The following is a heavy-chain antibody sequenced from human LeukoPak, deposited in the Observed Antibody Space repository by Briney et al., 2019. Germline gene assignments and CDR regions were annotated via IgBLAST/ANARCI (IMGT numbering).Heavy chain of an antibody. CDR2: ISSSSSTI. Sequence: PGGSLRLSCAASGFTFSNYSMNWVRQAPGKGLEWVSYISSSSSTIYYADSVKGRFTISRDNAKNSLYLQMNSLRDEDTAVYYCARASFQRWLQLGGDWGQGALVTVSS. V-gene: IGHV3-48*02. J-gene: IGHJ4*02. CDR1: GFTFSNYS. CDR3: ARASFQRWLQLGGD. D-gene: IGHD5-24*01.